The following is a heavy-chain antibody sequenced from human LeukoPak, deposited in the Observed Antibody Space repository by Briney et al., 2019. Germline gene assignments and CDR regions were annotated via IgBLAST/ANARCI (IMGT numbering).Heavy chain of an antibody. V-gene: IGHV3-30*18. CDR3: AKGPLYYGWYFDY. J-gene: IGHJ4*02. D-gene: IGHD3-10*01. CDR1: GFSFSSYG. CDR2: ISYDGSNK. Sequence: PGGSLRLSCAASGFSFSSYGMHWVRQAPGKGLEWVAVISYDGSNKYYADSVKGRFTISRDNSKNTVYLQMNSLRAEDTAVYYCAKGPLYYGWYFDYWGQGTLVTVSS.